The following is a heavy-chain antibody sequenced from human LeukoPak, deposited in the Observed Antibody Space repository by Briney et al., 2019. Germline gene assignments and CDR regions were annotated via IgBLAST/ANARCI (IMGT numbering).Heavy chain of an antibody. CDR3: AKGLNSDAFDI. D-gene: IGHD2-21*01. CDR2: ISSSNSYI. V-gene: IGHV3-21*04. Sequence: PGGSLRLSCAASGFTFSSYSMNWVRQAPGKGLEWVSSISSSNSYIYYADSVKGRFTISRDNAKNSLYLQMNSLRAEDTALYYCAKGLNSDAFDIWGQGTMVTVSS. J-gene: IGHJ3*02. CDR1: GFTFSSYS.